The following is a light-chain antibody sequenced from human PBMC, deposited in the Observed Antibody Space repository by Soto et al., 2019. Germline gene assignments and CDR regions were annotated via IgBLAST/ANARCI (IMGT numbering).Light chain of an antibody. J-gene: IGLJ3*02. CDR2: LEGSGSY. CDR1: SGHSSYI. CDR3: ESWDSINRG. V-gene: IGLV4-60*02. Sequence: QLVLTQSSSASASLGSSVKLTCTLSSGHSSYIIAWHQQQPGKAPRYLMKLEGSGSYNKGSGVPDRFSGSSSGADRYLTISILRFEDMTDYYWESWDSINRGFGGGTKGTVL.